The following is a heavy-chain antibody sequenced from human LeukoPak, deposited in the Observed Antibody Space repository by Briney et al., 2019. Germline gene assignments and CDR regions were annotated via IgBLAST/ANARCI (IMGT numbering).Heavy chain of an antibody. Sequence: GSSVKVSCKASGGTFSSYAISWVLQAPGQGLEWMGGIIPIFGTANYAQKFQGRVTITSDESTSTAYMELSSLRSEDTAVYYCARGVVPAAIKLQAFDIWGQGTMVTVSS. V-gene: IGHV1-69*01. CDR1: GGTFSSYA. CDR2: IIPIFGTA. CDR3: ARGVVPAAIKLQAFDI. J-gene: IGHJ3*02. D-gene: IGHD2-2*01.